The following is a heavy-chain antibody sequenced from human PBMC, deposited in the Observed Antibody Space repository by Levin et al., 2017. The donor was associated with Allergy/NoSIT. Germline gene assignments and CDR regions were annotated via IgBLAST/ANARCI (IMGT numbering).Heavy chain of an antibody. J-gene: IGHJ5*02. CDR3: AKAQYYYDSSGLKYNWFDP. V-gene: IGHV3-30*18. CDR1: GFTFSSYG. Sequence: GESLKISCAASGFTFSSYGMHWVRQAPGKGLEWVAVISYDGSNKYYADSVKGRFTISRDNSKNTLYLQMNSLRAEDTAVYYCAKAQYYYDSSGLKYNWFDPWGQGTLVTVSS. CDR2: ISYDGSNK. D-gene: IGHD3-22*01.